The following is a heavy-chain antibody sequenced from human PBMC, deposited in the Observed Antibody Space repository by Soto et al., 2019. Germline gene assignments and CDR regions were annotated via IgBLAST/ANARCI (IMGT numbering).Heavy chain of an antibody. CDR1: GLTFNIYA. Sequence: EVQLLESGGGLVQPGGSLGLSCTVSGLTFNIYAMSWVRQAPGKGPEWVSAITDNGGSTYYADSVKGRFSISRDNSKNTLYLETNNLRAEDTALYYCAMSKIGDNYWGQGTQVTVSS. CDR2: ITDNGGST. V-gene: IGHV3-23*01. D-gene: IGHD3-10*01. CDR3: AMSKIGDNY. J-gene: IGHJ4*02.